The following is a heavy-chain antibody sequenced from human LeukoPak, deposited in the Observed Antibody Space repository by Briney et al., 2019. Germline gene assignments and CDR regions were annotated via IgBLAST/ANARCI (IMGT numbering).Heavy chain of an antibody. V-gene: IGHV1-8*03. CDR1: AYTVTSYD. CDR3: ARGLGVTMVRGVNRIFGY. Sequence: ASVKVSCKASAYTVTSYDINWVRQATGQGLEWMGWMNPNSGNTGYAQKFQGRVTITRNTSISAAYMELSSLRSEDTAVYYWARGLGVTMVRGVNRIFGYWGQGTLVTVSS. CDR2: MNPNSGNT. D-gene: IGHD3-10*01. J-gene: IGHJ4*02.